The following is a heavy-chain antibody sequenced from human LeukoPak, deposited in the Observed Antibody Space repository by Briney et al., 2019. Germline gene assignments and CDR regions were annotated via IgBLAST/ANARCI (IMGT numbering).Heavy chain of an antibody. Sequence: SETLSLTCTVSGGSISSYYWSWIRQPAGKGLEWIGRIYTSGSTNYNPSLKSRVTISVDTSKNQFSLNLTSVTAADTAVYYCARRHYYGSGSPTDGMDVWGQGTTVTVSS. J-gene: IGHJ6*02. CDR1: GGSISSYY. D-gene: IGHD3-10*01. CDR2: IYTSGST. CDR3: ARRHYYGSGSPTDGMDV. V-gene: IGHV4-4*07.